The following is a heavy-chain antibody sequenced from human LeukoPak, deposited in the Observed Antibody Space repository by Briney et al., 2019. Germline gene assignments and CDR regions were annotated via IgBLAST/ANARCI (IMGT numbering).Heavy chain of an antibody. CDR2: ISYEGSKK. CDR3: ARLSYYDSSGYPFDY. J-gene: IGHJ4*02. CDR1: GFTFSSYA. Sequence: GGSLRLSCAASGFTFSSYAMHWVRQARGKGVEGVAVISYEGSKKYYADCVKGGFTISRDNSKNTLYLQMNTLRAEDTAVYYCARLSYYDSSGYPFDYWGQGTLVTVSS. V-gene: IGHV3-30-3*01. D-gene: IGHD3-22*01.